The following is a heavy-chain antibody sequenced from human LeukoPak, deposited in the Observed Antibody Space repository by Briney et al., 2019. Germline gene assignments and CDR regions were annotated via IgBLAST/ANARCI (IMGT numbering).Heavy chain of an antibody. CDR3: ARLGLDDYGDYGGDY. V-gene: IGHV4-34*01. Sequence: SETLSLTCAVYGGSFSGYYWSWIRQPPGKGLEWIGEINHSGSTNYNPSLKSRVTISVDTSKNQFSLKLSSVTAADTAVYYCARLGLDDYGDYGGDYWGQGTLVTVSS. CDR2: INHSGST. CDR1: GGSFSGYY. J-gene: IGHJ4*02. D-gene: IGHD4-17*01.